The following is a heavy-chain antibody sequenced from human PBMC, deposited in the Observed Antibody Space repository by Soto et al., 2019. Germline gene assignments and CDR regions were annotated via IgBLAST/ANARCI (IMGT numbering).Heavy chain of an antibody. CDR3: ARVKGGGYDPRGNYFDY. D-gene: IGHD5-12*01. V-gene: IGHV3-30-3*01. CDR1: GFTFSSYA. CDR2: ISYDGSNK. Sequence: GGSLRLSCAASGFTFSSYAMHWVRQAPGKGLEWVAVISYDGSNKYYADSVKGRFTISRDNSKNTLYLQMNSLRAEDTAVYYCARVKGGGYDPRGNYFDYWGQGTLVTVSS. J-gene: IGHJ4*02.